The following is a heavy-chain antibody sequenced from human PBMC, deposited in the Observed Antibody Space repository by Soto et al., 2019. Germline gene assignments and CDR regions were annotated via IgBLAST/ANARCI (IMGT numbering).Heavy chain of an antibody. Sequence: SQTLSLTCAITGDSVSSNSAGWSWVRQSPSRGLEWLGRTYYRSKWYYEYAVSVRGRITINPDTSKNQYSLQPNSVTPEDTAVYLCARGEQYSGRIFDYWGQGTLVTVSS. CDR2: TYYRSKWYY. CDR1: GDSVSSNSAG. J-gene: IGHJ4*01. V-gene: IGHV6-1*01. D-gene: IGHD1-26*01. CDR3: ARGEQYSGRIFDY.